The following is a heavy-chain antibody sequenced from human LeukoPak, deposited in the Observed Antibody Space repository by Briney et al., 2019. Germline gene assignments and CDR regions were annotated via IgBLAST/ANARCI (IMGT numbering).Heavy chain of an antibody. CDR1: GFTFSSYA. J-gene: IGHJ4*02. D-gene: IGHD3-22*01. CDR2: ISTNGGST. CDR3: SVMHRYYDGSGYWVQ. V-gene: IGHV3-23*01. Sequence: GGSLRLSCEAAGFTFSSYAVRWVRQAAGKCLEWVSVISTNGGSTSCADSVKARLTISRDNPRNMLYMGMKRRLAQCAAVYYCSVMHRYYDGSGYWVQWGQGTLVTVSS.